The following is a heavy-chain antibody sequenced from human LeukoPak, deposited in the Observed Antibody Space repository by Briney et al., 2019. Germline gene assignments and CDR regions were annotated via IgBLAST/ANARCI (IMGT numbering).Heavy chain of an antibody. CDR1: GGSFSGYY. Sequence: SETLSLTCAVYGGSFSGYYWSWIRQPPGKGLEWIEEINHSGSTNYNPSLKSRVTISVDTSKNQFSLKLSSVTAADTAVYYCARGYCSGGSCYLDPWGQGTTVTVSS. J-gene: IGHJ6*02. CDR3: ARGYCSGGSCYLDP. D-gene: IGHD2-15*01. CDR2: INHSGST. V-gene: IGHV4-34*01.